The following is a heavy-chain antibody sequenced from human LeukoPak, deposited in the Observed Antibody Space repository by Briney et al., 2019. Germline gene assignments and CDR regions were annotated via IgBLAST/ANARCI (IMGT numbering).Heavy chain of an antibody. J-gene: IGHJ6*03. CDR3: ARDEVVVVPAAMRQYYYYYYMDV. CDR2: IYYSGST. CDR1: GGSISSYY. V-gene: IGHV4-59*12. Sequence: SETLSLTCTVSGGSISSYYWSWIRQPPGKGLEWIGYIYYSGSTYYNPSLKSRVTISVDTSKNQFSLKLSSVTAADTAVYYCARDEVVVVPAAMRQYYYYYYMDVWGKGTTVTVSS. D-gene: IGHD2-2*01.